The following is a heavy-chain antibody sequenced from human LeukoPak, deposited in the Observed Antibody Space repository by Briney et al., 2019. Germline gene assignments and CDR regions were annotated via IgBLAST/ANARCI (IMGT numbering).Heavy chain of an antibody. D-gene: IGHD3-9*01. V-gene: IGHV3-23*01. CDR2: ISGSGGST. CDR1: GFTFSSHA. J-gene: IGHJ4*02. CDR3: AKTQYYDILTGYSTIPS. Sequence: GGSLRLSCAASGFTFSSHAMSWVRQAPGKGLEWVSAISGSGGSTYYADSVKGRFTISRDNSKNTLYLQMNSLRAEDTAVYYCAKTQYYDILTGYSTIPSWGQGTLVTVSS.